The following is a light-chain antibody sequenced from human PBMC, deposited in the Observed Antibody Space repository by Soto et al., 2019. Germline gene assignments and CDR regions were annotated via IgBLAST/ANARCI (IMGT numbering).Light chain of an antibody. Sequence: EIVMTQSPATLSVSPGERATLSCRASQSVSSNLAWYQQKPGQAPRLLIYGASTRATGIPARFSGSGSGTEFTLTIRSLQSEDFAVYYCQQYNNWPLFGGGPKVEIK. CDR3: QQYNNWPL. CDR2: GAS. CDR1: QSVSSN. J-gene: IGKJ4*01. V-gene: IGKV3-15*01.